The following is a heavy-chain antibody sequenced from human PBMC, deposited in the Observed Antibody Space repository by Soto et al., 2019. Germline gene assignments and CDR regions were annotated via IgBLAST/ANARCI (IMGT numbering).Heavy chain of an antibody. V-gene: IGHV1-2*04. CDR2: INPNSGGT. CDR1: GYTFTGYY. CDR3: ARAGSGRSVAAFDY. J-gene: IGHJ4*02. Sequence: ASVKVSCKASGYTFTGYYMHWVRQAPGQGLEWMGWINPNSGGTNYAQKFQGWVTMTRDTSISTAYMELSRLRSDDTAVYYCARAGSGRSVAAFDYWGQGTLVTVSS. D-gene: IGHD6-6*01.